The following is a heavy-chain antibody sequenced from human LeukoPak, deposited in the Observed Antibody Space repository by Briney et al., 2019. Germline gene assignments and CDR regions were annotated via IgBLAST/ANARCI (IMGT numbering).Heavy chain of an antibody. Sequence: ASVKVSCKASGYTFTGYYMHWVRQAPGQGLEWMGWINPNSGGTNYAQKFQGRVTMTRDTSISTAYMELSRLRSDDTAVYYRARAYQLLFYFDYWGQGTLVTVSS. CDR2: INPNSGGT. J-gene: IGHJ4*02. V-gene: IGHV1-2*02. CDR3: ARAYQLLFYFDY. D-gene: IGHD2-2*01. CDR1: GYTFTGYY.